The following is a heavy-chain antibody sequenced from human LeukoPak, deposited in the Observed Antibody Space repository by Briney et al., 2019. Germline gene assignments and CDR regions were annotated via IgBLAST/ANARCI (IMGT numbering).Heavy chain of an antibody. CDR3: ARGRGYDFWSGYYTSYYFDY. D-gene: IGHD3-3*01. V-gene: IGHV4-34*01. Sequence: PSETLSLTCAVYGGSFSGYYWSWIRQPPGKGLEWIGEINHSGSTNYNPSLKSRVTISVDTSKNQFSLKLSSVTAADTAVYYCARGRGYDFWSGYYTSYYFDYWGQGTLVTVSS. J-gene: IGHJ4*02. CDR1: GGSFSGYY. CDR2: INHSGST.